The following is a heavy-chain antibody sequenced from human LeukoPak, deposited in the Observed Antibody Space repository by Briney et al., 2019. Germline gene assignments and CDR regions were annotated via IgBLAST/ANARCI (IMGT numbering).Heavy chain of an antibody. V-gene: IGHV3-7*01. Sequence: GGSLRLSCAASGFTFSSYWMSWVRQAPGKGLEWVANIKQDVSEKYYVDSVKGRFTISRDNAKNSLYLQMNSLSAEDTAVYYCARRTGGRKMTTVTTWEFDYWGQGTLVTVSS. CDR1: GFTFSSYW. J-gene: IGHJ4*02. D-gene: IGHD4-17*01. CDR2: IKQDVSEK. CDR3: ARRTGGRKMTTVTTWEFDY.